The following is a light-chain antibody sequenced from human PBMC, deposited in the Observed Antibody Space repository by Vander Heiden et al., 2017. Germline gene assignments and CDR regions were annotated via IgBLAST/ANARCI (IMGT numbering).Light chain of an antibody. V-gene: IGKV1-5*01. CDR2: DAS. J-gene: IGKJ1*01. CDR1: HSISSW. Sequence: IQLPHSPSTLSASVGYRVPLPSRARHSISSWLAWYHQKPGKAPRLLIYDASSLESGVPSRFSGSGSGTEFTLTISSLQPDDFATYYCQHHRTFGQGTKVEIK. CDR3: QHHRT.